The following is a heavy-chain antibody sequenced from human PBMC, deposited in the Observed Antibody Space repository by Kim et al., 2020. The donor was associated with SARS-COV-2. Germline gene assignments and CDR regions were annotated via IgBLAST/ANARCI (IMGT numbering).Heavy chain of an antibody. CDR3: VKTVTTTGRGY. Sequence: GGSLRLSCAASGFTFSSYGMSWVRQAPGKGLEWVSAISGSGAGTYYADSVKGRFTISRDNSKNTLYLQMNSLRAEDTAVYYCVKTVTTTGRGYWGQGTLVTVSS. V-gene: IGHV3-23*01. CDR1: GFTFSSYG. D-gene: IGHD4-17*01. J-gene: IGHJ4*02. CDR2: ISGSGAGT.